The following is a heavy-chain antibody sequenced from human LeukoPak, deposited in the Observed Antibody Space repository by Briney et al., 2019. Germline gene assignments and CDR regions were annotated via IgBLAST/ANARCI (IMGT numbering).Heavy chain of an antibody. Sequence: GGSLRLSCAASGFTFSSYWMSWVRQAPGKGLEWVVNIKQDGSEKYYVDSVKGRFTISRDNAKNSLYLQMNSLRAEDTAVYYCARDGIAVAGDYFDYWGQGTLVTVSS. CDR2: IKQDGSEK. J-gene: IGHJ4*02. CDR3: ARDGIAVAGDYFDY. D-gene: IGHD6-19*01. V-gene: IGHV3-7*01. CDR1: GFTFSSYW.